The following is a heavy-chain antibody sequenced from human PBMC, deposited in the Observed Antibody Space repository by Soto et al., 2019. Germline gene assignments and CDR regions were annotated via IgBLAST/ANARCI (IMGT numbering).Heavy chain of an antibody. CDR3: ARLPFPWGWFDP. D-gene: IGHD3-16*01. CDR2: ISGSGSTK. CDR1: GFTFSSYA. J-gene: IGHJ5*02. V-gene: IGHV3-48*03. Sequence: PGGSLRLSCAASGFTFSSYARHWVRQAPGKGLEWVSVISGSGSTKYYADSVKGRFTISRDNAKNSLYLQMNIVRTEDTAVYYCARLPFPWGWFDPWGQGTLVTVSS.